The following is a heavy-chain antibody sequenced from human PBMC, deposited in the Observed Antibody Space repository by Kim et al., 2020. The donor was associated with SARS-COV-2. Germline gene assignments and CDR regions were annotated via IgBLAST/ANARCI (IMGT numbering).Heavy chain of an antibody. CDR2: ISSSSSTI. V-gene: IGHV3-48*02. CDR1: GFTFSSYS. Sequence: GGSLRLSCAASGFTFSSYSMNWVRQAPGKGLEWVSYISSSSSTIYYADSVKGRFTISRDNAKNSLYLQMNSLRDEDTAVYYCARELRGYCSGGSCYTTYYYYGMDVWGQGTTVTVSS. CDR3: ARELRGYCSGGSCYTTYYYYGMDV. J-gene: IGHJ6*02. D-gene: IGHD2-15*01.